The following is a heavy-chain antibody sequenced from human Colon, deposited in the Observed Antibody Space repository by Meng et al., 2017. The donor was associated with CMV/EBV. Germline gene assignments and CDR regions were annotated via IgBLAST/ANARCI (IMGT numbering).Heavy chain of an antibody. D-gene: IGHD5-12*01. CDR2: ISSAGGDR. V-gene: IGHV3-48*03. J-gene: IGHJ5*02. CDR3: ARDLISGTCSGYESDLGP. Sequence: GESLKISCVASGFAFSSYEMNWVRQAPGKGLEWVAYISSAGGDRYYADSVKGRFTISRHNAQRSLYLEMNSLSGDDTAVYYCARDLISGTCSGYESDLGPWGQGTLVTVSS. CDR1: GFAFSSYE.